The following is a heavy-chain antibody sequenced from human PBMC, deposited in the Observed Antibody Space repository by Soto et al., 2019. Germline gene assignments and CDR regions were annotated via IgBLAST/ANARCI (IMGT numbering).Heavy chain of an antibody. CDR1: GYTFTSYG. CDR3: ARVGCSSTSCPNYYYGMDV. Sequence: ASVKVSCKASGYTFTSYGISWVRQAPGQGLEWMGWISAYNGNTNYAQKLQGRVTMTTDTSTSTAYMELRSLRSDDTAAYYCARVGCSSTSCPNYYYGMDVWGQGTTVTVSS. J-gene: IGHJ6*02. CDR2: ISAYNGNT. V-gene: IGHV1-18*04. D-gene: IGHD2-2*01.